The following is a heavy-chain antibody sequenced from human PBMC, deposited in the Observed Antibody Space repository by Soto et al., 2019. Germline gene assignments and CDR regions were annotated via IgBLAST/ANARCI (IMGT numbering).Heavy chain of an antibody. J-gene: IGHJ4*02. D-gene: IGHD6-6*01. CDR1: GGSVSSGGNY. CDR3: ARGLSSPSAAGV. V-gene: IGHV4-39*01. Sequence: QLQLQESGPGLVKPSETLSLTCAVSGGSVSSGGNYWGWIRQSPGKGQEWIGSVHDTGTTHYNPSLTSRVTISVDTSKNQFSLNVNSVTAADTAVYYCARGLSSPSAAGVWGQGTLVTVSS. CDR2: VHDTGTT.